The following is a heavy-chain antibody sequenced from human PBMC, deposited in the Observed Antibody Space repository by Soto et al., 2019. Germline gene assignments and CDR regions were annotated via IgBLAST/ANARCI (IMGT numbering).Heavy chain of an antibody. J-gene: IGHJ4*02. V-gene: IGHV1-2*02. CDR2: INPNSGGT. Sequence: GASVKVSCKASGYTFTGYYMHWVRQAPGQGLEWMGWINPNSGGTNYAQKLQGRVTMTTDTSTSTAYMELRSLRSDDTAVYYCARDSQDIVVVPAALWGQGTLVTVSS. D-gene: IGHD2-2*01. CDR1: GYTFTGYY. CDR3: ARDSQDIVVVPAAL.